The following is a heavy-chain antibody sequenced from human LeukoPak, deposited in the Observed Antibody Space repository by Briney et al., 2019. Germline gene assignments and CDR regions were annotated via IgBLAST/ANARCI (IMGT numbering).Heavy chain of an antibody. CDR2: LYYSGST. D-gene: IGHD2-21*02. V-gene: IGHV4-39*05. J-gene: IGHJ4*02. CDR1: GGSISSSSYY. CDR3: AEGDDFYTFDY. Sequence: SETPSLTCTVSGGSISSSSYYWGWIRQPPGKGLEWIGSLYYSGSTYYNPSPKSRLTISVDTSKNQFSLRLSSVTAADTAVYYCAEGDDFYTFDYWGQGTLVTVSS.